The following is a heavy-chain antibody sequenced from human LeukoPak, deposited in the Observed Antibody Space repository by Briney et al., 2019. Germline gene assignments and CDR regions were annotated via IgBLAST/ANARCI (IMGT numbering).Heavy chain of an antibody. Sequence: SETLSLTCTVSGGSISGSGYYWGWVRQAPGKGLEWIGSIYHSGSTYYNPHLKSRITMSVDMSRNQFSVRLISVTAADTAVYYCARGPYYFDSWGQGTLVTASS. V-gene: IGHV4-39*07. CDR1: GGSISGSGYY. CDR3: ARGPYYFDS. CDR2: IYHSGST. J-gene: IGHJ4*02.